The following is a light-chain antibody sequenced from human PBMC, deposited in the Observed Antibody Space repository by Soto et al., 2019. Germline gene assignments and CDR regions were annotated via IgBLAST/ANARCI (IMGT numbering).Light chain of an antibody. CDR1: QSVLYSSNNKNY. J-gene: IGKJ2*01. Sequence: DIVMTQSPDSLAVSLGERATINCKSSQSVLYSSNNKNYLAWYQQKPGQPPNLLIYWASTRGSGVPDRFSGGGSGTDFTLTISSLQAEDVAVYYCQQYYSTPPMYTFGQGTKLEIK. CDR3: QQYYSTPPMYT. V-gene: IGKV4-1*01. CDR2: WAS.